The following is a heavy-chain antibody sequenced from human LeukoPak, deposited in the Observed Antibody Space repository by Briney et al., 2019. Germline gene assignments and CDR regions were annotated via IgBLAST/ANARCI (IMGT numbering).Heavy chain of an antibody. V-gene: IGHV3-7*04. CDR2: MKHDGSEE. CDR1: GFTFSSYW. D-gene: IGHD1-26*01. J-gene: IGHJ4*02. Sequence: GGSLRLSCAASGFTFSSYWMSWVRQAPGRGLEWVANMKHDGSEEDYVDSVKGRFTISRDNAKNSLFLQMNSLRAEDTAVYYCARAKWDLLRPATPAFDYWGQGTQVTVSS. CDR3: ARAKWDLLRPATPAFDY.